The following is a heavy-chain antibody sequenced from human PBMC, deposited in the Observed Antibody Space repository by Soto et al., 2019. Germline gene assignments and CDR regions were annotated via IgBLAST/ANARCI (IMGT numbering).Heavy chain of an antibody. CDR1: GGSISNYY. J-gene: IGHJ5*02. CDR3: EKLPWADYGGICDP. V-gene: IGHV4-59*01. D-gene: IGHD4-17*01. CDR2: IYYSGST. Sequence: QVQLQESGPGLVKPSETLSLTCTVSGGSISNYYLTWVRQPPGEGLEWIGYIYYSGSTNYNPSLKSRVTITVDTSKSQFSLKLSSVTAAYTAVDYGEKLPWADYGGICDPWGQGTLVTVSS.